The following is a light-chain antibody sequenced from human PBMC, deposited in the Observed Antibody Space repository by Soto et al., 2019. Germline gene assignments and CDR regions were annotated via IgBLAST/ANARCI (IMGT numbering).Light chain of an antibody. CDR1: SSDVGGYNY. Sequence: QSVLTQSASVSGSPGQSITISCTGTSSDVGGYNYVSWYQQHPGKAPKLMIYKVSNRPSGVSNRFSGSKSGNTASLTISGLQAEDEADYYCSSYTSSSTRVFGTGTKVTVL. V-gene: IGLV2-14*01. CDR3: SSYTSSSTRV. J-gene: IGLJ1*01. CDR2: KVS.